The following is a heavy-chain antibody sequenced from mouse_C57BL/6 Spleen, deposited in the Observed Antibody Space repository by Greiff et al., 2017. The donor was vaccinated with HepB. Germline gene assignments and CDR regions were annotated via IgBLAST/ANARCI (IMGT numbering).Heavy chain of an antibody. CDR1: GYTFTSYW. D-gene: IGHD1-1*01. Sequence: EVQRVESGTVLARPGASVKMSCKTSGYTFTSYWMHWVKQRPGQGLEWIGAIYPGNSDTSYNQKFKGKAKLTAVTSASTAYMELSSLTNEDSAVYYCTRSIYYYGSSFAYWGQGTLVTVSA. CDR3: TRSIYYYGSSFAY. CDR2: IYPGNSDT. V-gene: IGHV1-5*01. J-gene: IGHJ3*01.